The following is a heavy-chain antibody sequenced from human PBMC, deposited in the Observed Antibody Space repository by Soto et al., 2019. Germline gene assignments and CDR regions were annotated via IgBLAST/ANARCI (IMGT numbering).Heavy chain of an antibody. J-gene: IGHJ5*02. CDR1: GYTFTSYG. CDR2: ISAYNGNT. V-gene: IGHV1-18*01. D-gene: IGHD6-13*01. Sequence: ASVKVSCKASGYTFTSYGISWVRQAPGQGLEWMGWISAYNGNTNYAQKLQGRVTMTTDTSTSTAYMELRSLRSDDTAVYYCARDLSQQLEVWFGPWGQGTLVTVSS. CDR3: ARDLSQQLEVWFGP.